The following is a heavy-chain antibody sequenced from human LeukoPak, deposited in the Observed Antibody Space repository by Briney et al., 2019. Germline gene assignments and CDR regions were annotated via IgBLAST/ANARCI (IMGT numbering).Heavy chain of an antibody. D-gene: IGHD6-13*01. Sequence: SETLSLTCTVSGGSISSSSYYWAWIRQPPGKGLEWIGSISYSVTTYYNPSLKSRVTISVDTSKNHFSLKLSSVTATDTAVYYCARQTPESAAAPFQHWGQGTLVTVSS. J-gene: IGHJ1*01. CDR3: ARQTPESAAAPFQH. CDR1: GGSISSSSYY. V-gene: IGHV4-39*01. CDR2: ISYSVTT.